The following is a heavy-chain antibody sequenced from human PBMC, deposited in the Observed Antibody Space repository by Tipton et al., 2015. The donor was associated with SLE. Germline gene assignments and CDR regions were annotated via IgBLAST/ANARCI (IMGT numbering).Heavy chain of an antibody. J-gene: IGHJ5*02. CDR1: GYLISSGYY. CDR3: ARNIEWELLRWFDP. D-gene: IGHD1-26*01. V-gene: IGHV4-38-2*01. Sequence: TLSLTCVVSGYLISSGYYWGWIRQPPGKGLEWIGTIFHTWTTYYNPSPKSRATISVDTSKNQFSLKLDSVTAADTAVYYCARNIEWELLRWFDPWGQGTLVTVSS. CDR2: IFHTWTT.